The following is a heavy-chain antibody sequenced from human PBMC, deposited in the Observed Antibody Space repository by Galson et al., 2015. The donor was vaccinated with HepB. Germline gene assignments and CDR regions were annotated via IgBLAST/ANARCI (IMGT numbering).Heavy chain of an antibody. Sequence: LRLSCAASGFTFSSYGMHWVRQAPGKGLEWVAVIWYDGSNKYYADSVKGRFTISRDNSKNTLYLQMNSLRAEDTAVYYCARDGVAETGDSFDYWGQGTLVTVSS. J-gene: IGHJ4*02. CDR1: GFTFSSYG. CDR2: IWYDGSNK. V-gene: IGHV3-33*01. CDR3: ARDGVAETGDSFDY. D-gene: IGHD1-14*01.